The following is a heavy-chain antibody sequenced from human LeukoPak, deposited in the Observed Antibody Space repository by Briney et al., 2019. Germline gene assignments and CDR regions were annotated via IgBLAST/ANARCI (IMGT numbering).Heavy chain of an antibody. Sequence: GGSLRLSCAASGFSFSTYAMHWVRQAPGKGLEWVAFIRHDGTHEYYADSVKGRFTISRDNSKNTLYLQMNGLKTEDTAVYYCAREGSIVARTDYWGQGALVIVSS. V-gene: IGHV3-30*02. CDR1: GFSFSTYA. D-gene: IGHD3-16*02. J-gene: IGHJ4*02. CDR2: IRHDGTHE. CDR3: AREGSIVARTDY.